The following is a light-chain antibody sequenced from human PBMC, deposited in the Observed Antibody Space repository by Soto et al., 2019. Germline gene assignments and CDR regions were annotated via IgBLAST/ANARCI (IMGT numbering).Light chain of an antibody. CDR3: QHRYTWPQD. V-gene: IGKV3-11*01. J-gene: IGKJ5*01. CDR1: QSVGIY. CDR2: DAS. Sequence: EIVLTQSPATLSLSPGERATLSCRASQSVGIYLGWYQQRPGQAPRLLIYDASNRAAGIPARFSGSGSGTDFTLTINSLEPEDFAVYYCQHRYTWPQDFGQGTRLDIK.